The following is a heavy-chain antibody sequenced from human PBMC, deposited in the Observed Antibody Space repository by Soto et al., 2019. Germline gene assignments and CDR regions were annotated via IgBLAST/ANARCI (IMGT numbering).Heavy chain of an antibody. CDR2: ITGNGGT. J-gene: IGHJ4*02. Sequence: GGSLRLSCAASGFTFSIYAMSWVRQAPGKGLEWVSTITGNGGTSYADFVRGRFTISRDNSKNTLYLQMNSLRAEDTAVYYCAKDAPGSGWLSDYWGQGTLVTVSS. V-gene: IGHV3-23*01. CDR1: GFTFSIYA. CDR3: AKDAPGSGWLSDY. D-gene: IGHD3-22*01.